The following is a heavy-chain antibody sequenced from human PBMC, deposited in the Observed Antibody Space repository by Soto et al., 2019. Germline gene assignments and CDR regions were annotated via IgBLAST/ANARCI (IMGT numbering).Heavy chain of an antibody. V-gene: IGHV1-2*02. D-gene: IGHD3-10*01. CDR1: GYTFIGYY. CDR3: ARDRGLTSASGSNNWFDP. CDR2: INPNSGGT. J-gene: IGHJ5*02. Sequence: ASVKVSCKASGYTFIGYYMHWVRQAPGQGLEWMGWINPNSGGTNYAQKFQGRVTMTRDTSISTAYMELSRLRSDDTAVYYCARDRGLTSASGSNNWFDPWGQGTLVTVSS.